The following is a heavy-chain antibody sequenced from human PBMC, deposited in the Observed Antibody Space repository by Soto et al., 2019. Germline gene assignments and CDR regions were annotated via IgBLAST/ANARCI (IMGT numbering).Heavy chain of an antibody. Sequence: QVQLVESGGGVVQPGRSLRLSCAASGFTLRGNDMHWVRQAPGKGPEGVAVMSYDGSRQYYADSVKGRFTISRDTSKSTLYLQMNSLTTEDTAVYYCARGGWYASSSSSDCWGQGTLVTVSS. CDR2: MSYDGSRQ. CDR3: ARGGWYASSSSSDC. D-gene: IGHD6-6*01. J-gene: IGHJ4*02. CDR1: GFTLRGND. V-gene: IGHV3-30*03.